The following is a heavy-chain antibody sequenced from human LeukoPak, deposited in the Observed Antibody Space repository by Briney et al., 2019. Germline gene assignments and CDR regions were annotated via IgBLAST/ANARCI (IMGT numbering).Heavy chain of an antibody. D-gene: IGHD2-15*01. J-gene: IGHJ4*02. Sequence: ASVKVSCKASGYTFTSYDIHWVRQATGQGLEWMGWMNPNSGNTGYAQKFQGRVTMTRNTSISTAYMELSSLRSEDTAVYYCARGRRYCSGGSCRGTAAGVYWGQGTLVTVSS. CDR2: MNPNSGNT. V-gene: IGHV1-8*01. CDR1: GYTFTSYD. CDR3: ARGRRYCSGGSCRGTAAGVY.